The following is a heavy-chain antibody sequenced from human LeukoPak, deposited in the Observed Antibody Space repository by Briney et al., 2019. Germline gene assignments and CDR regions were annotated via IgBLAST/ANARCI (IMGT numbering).Heavy chain of an antibody. Sequence: PGGSLRLSCAASGFTFSTYSMNWVRQAPGKGLEWVSSISSGSSYIYYADSVKGRFTISRDNAKNSLYLQMNSLRAEDTAVYYCARDESEHSTFNWFDFWGQGTLVTVSS. CDR2: ISSGSSYI. CDR3: ARDESEHSTFNWFDF. D-gene: IGHD6-13*01. V-gene: IGHV3-21*01. CDR1: GFTFSTYS. J-gene: IGHJ5*01.